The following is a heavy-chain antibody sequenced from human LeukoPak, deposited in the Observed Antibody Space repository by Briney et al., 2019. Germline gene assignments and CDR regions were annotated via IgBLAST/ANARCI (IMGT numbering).Heavy chain of an antibody. D-gene: IGHD3-10*01. V-gene: IGHV1-8*01. Sequence: ASVKVSCKTSGDTFTSYDMNWVRQATGQGLEWMGWINPNSGNTVYAQKFRGRVTMTGDTSTSTAYMELSSLRSEDTAVYYCARRGTLVQGVTILYGMDVWGQGTTVTVSS. J-gene: IGHJ6*02. CDR2: INPNSGNT. CDR1: GDTFTSYD. CDR3: ARRGTLVQGVTILYGMDV.